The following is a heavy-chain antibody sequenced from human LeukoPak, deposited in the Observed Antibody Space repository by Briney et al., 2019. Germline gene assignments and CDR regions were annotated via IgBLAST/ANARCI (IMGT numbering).Heavy chain of an antibody. J-gene: IGHJ3*02. CDR1: GGSFSGYY. CDR2: INHSGST. CDR3: ARRNRITMVRGVHYAFDI. D-gene: IGHD3-10*01. Sequence: PSETLSLTCAVYGGSFSGYYWSWIRQPPGKGLEWIGEINHSGSTNYNPSLKSRVTISVDTSKNQFSLKLSSVTAADTAVYYCARRNRITMVRGVHYAFDIWGQGTMVTVSS. V-gene: IGHV4-34*01.